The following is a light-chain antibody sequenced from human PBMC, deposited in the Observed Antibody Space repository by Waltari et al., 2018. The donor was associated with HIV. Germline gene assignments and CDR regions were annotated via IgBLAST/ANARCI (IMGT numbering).Light chain of an antibody. CDR2: HVS. J-gene: IGKJ4*01. Sequence: IQLTQSPSFLSASVGERVTITCRATQAVSNYLAWYQQKPGKAPDLLLYHVSILQSGVPSRFSGSVSGTEFTRTISGLQPEDFATYYCHQLKTYPLTFGGGTKVEIK. CDR1: QAVSNY. V-gene: IGKV1-9*01. CDR3: HQLKTYPLT.